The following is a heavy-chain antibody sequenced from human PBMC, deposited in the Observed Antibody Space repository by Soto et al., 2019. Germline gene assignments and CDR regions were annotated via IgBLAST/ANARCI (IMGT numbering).Heavy chain of an antibody. Sequence: VKVSCKASGYTFTSNAMHWVRQAPGQRLEWMGWINAGNGNTKYSQKFQGRVTITRDTSASTAYMELSSLRSEDTAVYYCARGIAALHFDLWGRGTLVTVSS. CDR3: ARGIAALHFDL. V-gene: IGHV1-3*01. J-gene: IGHJ2*01. CDR2: INAGNGNT. D-gene: IGHD6-6*01. CDR1: GYTFTSNA.